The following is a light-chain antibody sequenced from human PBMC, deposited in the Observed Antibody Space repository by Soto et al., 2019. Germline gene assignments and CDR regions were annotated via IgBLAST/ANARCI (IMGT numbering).Light chain of an antibody. V-gene: IGLV2-14*01. Sequence: QSVLIQPASVSGSPGQSITISCTGTSSDVGGYNYVSWYQQHPGKAPKLMIYEVSNRPSGVSNRFSGSKSGNTASLTISGLQAEDEADYYCSSYTSSSTPVFGGGTKLTVL. CDR3: SSYTSSSTPV. J-gene: IGLJ3*02. CDR1: SSDVGGYNY. CDR2: EVS.